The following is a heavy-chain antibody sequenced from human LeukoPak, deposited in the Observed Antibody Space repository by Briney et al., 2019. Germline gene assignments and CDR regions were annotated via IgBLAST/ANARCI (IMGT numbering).Heavy chain of an antibody. CDR3: ARSNYYDSTGYPFDY. V-gene: IGHV3-20*04. J-gene: IGHJ4*02. Sequence: GGSLRLSRAASGFIFDDYGMSWVRQAPGKGLEWVCGINWKGGSTGYADSVKGRFTISRDNAKNSLYLQMNSLRAEDTAFYYCARSNYYDSTGYPFDYWGQGTLVTVSS. CDR1: GFIFDDYG. CDR2: INWKGGST. D-gene: IGHD3-22*01.